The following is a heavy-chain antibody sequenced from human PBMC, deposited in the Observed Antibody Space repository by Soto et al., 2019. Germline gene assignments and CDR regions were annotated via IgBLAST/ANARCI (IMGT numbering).Heavy chain of an antibody. Sequence: EVQLVESGGGLVQPGGSLRLSCAASGFTFSNYWMSWVRQAPGKGLEWVANIKQDGSEKYYVDSVKGRFTISRDNAKNSLFLQMNSLRGDDTAVYYCARDSLGWDPRYYWGQGTLVTVSS. CDR2: IKQDGSEK. CDR1: GFTFSNYW. V-gene: IGHV3-7*01. D-gene: IGHD6-19*01. J-gene: IGHJ4*02. CDR3: ARDSLGWDPRYY.